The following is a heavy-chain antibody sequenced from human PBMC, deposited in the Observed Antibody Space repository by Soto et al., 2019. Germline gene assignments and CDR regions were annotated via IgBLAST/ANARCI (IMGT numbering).Heavy chain of an antibody. CDR3: ARSYSSSWYWYYFDY. D-gene: IGHD6-13*01. CDR1: GGTISSYY. J-gene: IGHJ4*02. CDR2: IYYSGST. V-gene: IGHV4-59*01. Sequence: SETLSLTCTVSGGTISSYYWSWIRQPPGKGLEWIGYIYYSGSTNYNPSLKSRVTISVDTSKNQFSLKLSSVTAADTAVYYCARSYSSSWYWYYFDYWGQGTLVTVSS.